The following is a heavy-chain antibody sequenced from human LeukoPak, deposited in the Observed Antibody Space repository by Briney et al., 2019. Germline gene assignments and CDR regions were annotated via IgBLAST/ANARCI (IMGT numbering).Heavy chain of an antibody. J-gene: IGHJ4*02. CDR3: ARGVAVADAYYFDY. CDR1: GFTFSSYW. Sequence: PGGPLRLSCAASGFTFSSYWMSWVRQAPGKGREWVANIKQDGSEKYYVDSVKGRFTTSRDNAKNSLYLLKNSLRAEDTAVYYCARGVAVADAYYFDYWGQGTLVTVSS. CDR2: IKQDGSEK. D-gene: IGHD6-19*01. V-gene: IGHV3-7*01.